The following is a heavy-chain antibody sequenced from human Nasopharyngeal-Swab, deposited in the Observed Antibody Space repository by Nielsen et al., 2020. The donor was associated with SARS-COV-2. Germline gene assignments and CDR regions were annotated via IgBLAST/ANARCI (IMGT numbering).Heavy chain of an antibody. D-gene: IGHD4-17*01. CDR3: ARGERGGYGDYVYVSYYYALDV. V-gene: IGHV4-31*03. Sequence: LRLSCTVSGGSISSGGYYWSWIRQHPGKGLEWIGYIYYSGSTYYNPSLKSRVTISVDTSKNQFSLKLSSVTAADTAVYYCARGERGGYGDYVYVSYYYALDVWGQGTTVTVSS. J-gene: IGHJ6*02. CDR2: IYYSGST. CDR1: GGSISSGGYY.